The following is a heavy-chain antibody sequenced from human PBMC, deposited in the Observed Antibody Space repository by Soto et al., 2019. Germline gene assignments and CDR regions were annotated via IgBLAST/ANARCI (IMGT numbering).Heavy chain of an antibody. V-gene: IGHV1-18*04. CDR1: GYTFTSYG. CDR2: ISAYNGNT. Sequence: ASVKVSCKASGYTFTSYGISWLRQGPGQGLEWMGWISAYNGNTNYAQKLQGRVTMTTDTSTSTAYMELRSLRSDDTAVYYCARDSHYYDSSGYSPDFDYWGQGTLVTVSS. CDR3: ARDSHYYDSSGYSPDFDY. J-gene: IGHJ4*02. D-gene: IGHD3-22*01.